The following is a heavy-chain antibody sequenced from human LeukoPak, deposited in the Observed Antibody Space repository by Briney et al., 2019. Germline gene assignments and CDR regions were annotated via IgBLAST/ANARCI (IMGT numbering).Heavy chain of an antibody. D-gene: IGHD5/OR15-5a*01. V-gene: IGHV3-30-3*01. J-gene: IGHJ5*02. CDR3: AKGASFYDHNWFDP. CDR2: ISYDGSNK. Sequence: QPGRSLRLSCAASGFTFSSYAMHWVRQAPGKGLEWVAVISYDGSNKYYADSVKGRFTISRDNSKNMLYLQMNSLRAEDTAIYYCAKGASFYDHNWFDPWGQGTLVTVSS. CDR1: GFTFSSYA.